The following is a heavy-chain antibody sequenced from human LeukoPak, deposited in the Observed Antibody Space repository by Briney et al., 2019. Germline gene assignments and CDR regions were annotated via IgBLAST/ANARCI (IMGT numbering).Heavy chain of an antibody. CDR3: AKGPLRGTAAAIDY. D-gene: IGHD2-2*01. J-gene: IGHJ4*02. CDR2: ISYDGRDK. Sequence: GGSLRLSCAASGFTFNNYGMHWVRQAPGKGLEWVAVISYDGRDKHYPDSVKGRFTISRDISTDTLWLQMDSLRTEDTAVYYCAKGPLRGTAAAIDYWGQGTLVTVSS. V-gene: IGHV3-30*18. CDR1: GFTFNNYG.